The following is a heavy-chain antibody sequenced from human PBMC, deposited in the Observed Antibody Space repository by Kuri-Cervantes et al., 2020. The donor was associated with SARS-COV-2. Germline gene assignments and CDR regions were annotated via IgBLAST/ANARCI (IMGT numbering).Heavy chain of an antibody. CDR3: GSTIAVAGVGVYYHLDV. J-gene: IGHJ6*03. Sequence: SVKVSCKASGYTFTSYAISWVRQAPGQGLEWMGGIIPMFDSLNYAQKFQGRVTLTTDESTSTAYMELSSLTSEDTAVYYCGSTIAVAGVGVYYHLDVWGKGTTVTVSS. CDR1: GYTFTSYA. V-gene: IGHV1-69*05. CDR2: IIPMFDSL. D-gene: IGHD6-19*01.